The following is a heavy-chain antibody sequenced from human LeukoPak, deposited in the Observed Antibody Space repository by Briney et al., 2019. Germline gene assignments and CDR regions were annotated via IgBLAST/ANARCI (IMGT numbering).Heavy chain of an antibody. D-gene: IGHD5-12*01. CDR2: ISWDGGST. V-gene: IGHV3-43*01. CDR1: GFTFDDYA. Sequence: PGGSLRLSCAASGFTFDDYAMHWVRQAPGKGLEWVSLISWDGGSTYYADSVKGRFTISRDNSKNSLYLQMNSLRTEGTALYYCAKDSSGYQDYWGQGTLVTVSS. CDR3: AKDSSGYQDY. J-gene: IGHJ4*02.